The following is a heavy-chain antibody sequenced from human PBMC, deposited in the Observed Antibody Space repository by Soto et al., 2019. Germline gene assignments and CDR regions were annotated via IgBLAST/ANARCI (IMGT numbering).Heavy chain of an antibody. J-gene: IGHJ6*02. D-gene: IGHD3-16*01. CDR2: IYYSGST. CDR3: ARDKGGLDYYYYGMDV. CDR1: GGSISSYY. V-gene: IGHV4-59*01. Sequence: PSETLSLTCTVSGGSISSYYWSWIRQPPGKGLEWIGYIYYSGSTNYNPSLKSRVTISVDTSKNQFSLKLSSVTAADTAVYYCARDKGGLDYYYYGMDVWGQGTTVTVSS.